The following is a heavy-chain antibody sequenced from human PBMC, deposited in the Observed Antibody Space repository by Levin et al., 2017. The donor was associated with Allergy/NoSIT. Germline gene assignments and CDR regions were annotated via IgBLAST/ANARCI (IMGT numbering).Heavy chain of an antibody. V-gene: IGHV3-9*01. Sequence: GGSLRLSCAASGFTFDDYAMHWVRQAPGKGLEWVSGTRWNSGSIAYADSVKGRFTISRDNAKNSLYLQMDSLRAEDTAVYYCAKAPGATPNTLDYWGQGTLVTVSS. CDR1: GFTFDDYA. J-gene: IGHJ4*02. CDR2: TRWNSGSI. D-gene: IGHD1-26*01. CDR3: AKAPGATPNTLDY.